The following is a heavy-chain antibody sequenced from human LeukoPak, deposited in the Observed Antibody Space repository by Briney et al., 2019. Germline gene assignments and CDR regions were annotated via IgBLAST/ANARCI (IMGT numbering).Heavy chain of an antibody. CDR3: ARGGIAAATSFDY. V-gene: IGHV3-21*01. CDR2: ISSSSSYI. J-gene: IGHJ4*02. Sequence: GGSLRLSCAASGLTFSSYSMNWVRQAPGKGLEWVSSISSSSSYIYYADSVKGRFTISRDNAKNSLYLQMNSLRAEDTAVYYCARGGIAAATSFDYWGQGTLVTVSS. CDR1: GLTFSSYS. D-gene: IGHD6-13*01.